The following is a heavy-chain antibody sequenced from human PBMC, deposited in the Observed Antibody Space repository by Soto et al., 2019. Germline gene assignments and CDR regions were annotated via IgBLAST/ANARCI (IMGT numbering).Heavy chain of an antibody. J-gene: IGHJ4*02. V-gene: IGHV1-69*01. CDR1: GGTFSGYA. CDR3: ARVGQQLDFDH. D-gene: IGHD6-13*01. CDR2: FIPFFGSP. Sequence: QVQLVQSGAEVKKPGSSVKVSCKASGGTFSGYAISWVRQAPGHRLEWMGAFIPFFGSPNYAQKFQGRLTITADDSTSTGYMELNSLTSDDTAVYYCARVGQQLDFDHWGQGTLVTVSS.